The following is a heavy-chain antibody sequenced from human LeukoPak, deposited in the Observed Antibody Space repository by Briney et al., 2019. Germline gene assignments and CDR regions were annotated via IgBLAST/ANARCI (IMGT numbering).Heavy chain of an antibody. Sequence: SETLSLTCAVYGGSFSGYYWSWIRQPPGKGLEWIGEINHSGSTNYNPSLKSRVTISVDTSKNQFSLKLSSVTAADTAVYYCARDFPIVVVPAARDAFDIWGQGTIVAVSS. CDR3: ARDFPIVVVPAARDAFDI. CDR1: GGSFSGYY. D-gene: IGHD2-2*01. J-gene: IGHJ3*02. V-gene: IGHV4-34*01. CDR2: INHSGST.